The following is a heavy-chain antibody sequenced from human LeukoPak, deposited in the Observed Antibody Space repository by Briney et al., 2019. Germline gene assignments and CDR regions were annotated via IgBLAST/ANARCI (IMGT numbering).Heavy chain of an antibody. V-gene: IGHV3-48*04. Sequence: GGSLRLSRAASGFTFSSYSMNWVRQAPGKGLEWVSYISSSSSTIYYADSVKGRFTISRDNAKNSLYLQMNSLRAEDTAVYYCAREDKPAATTMFDYWGQGTLVTVSS. CDR2: ISSSSSTI. J-gene: IGHJ4*02. D-gene: IGHD2-2*01. CDR3: AREDKPAATTMFDY. CDR1: GFTFSSYS.